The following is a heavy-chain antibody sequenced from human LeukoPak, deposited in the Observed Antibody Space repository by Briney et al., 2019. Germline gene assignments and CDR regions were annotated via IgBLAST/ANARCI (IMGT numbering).Heavy chain of an antibody. J-gene: IGHJ4*02. CDR3: ARYPVVDY. V-gene: IGHV4-59*08. Sequence: SETLSLTCTVSGGSISSYYWSWIRQPPGKGLEWIGYIYYSGSTNYNPSLKSRVTISVDTSKNQFSLKLSSVTAADTAVYYCARYPVVDYWGQGTLVTVSS. CDR2: IYYSGST. CDR1: GGSISSYY. D-gene: IGHD6-19*01.